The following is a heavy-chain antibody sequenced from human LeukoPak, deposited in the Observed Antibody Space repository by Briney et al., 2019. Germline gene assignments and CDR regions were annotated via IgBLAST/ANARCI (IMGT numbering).Heavy chain of an antibody. Sequence: GGSLRLSCAASGFTFSSYGMHWVRQAPGKGLEWVAVISYDGSNKYYADSVKGRFTVSRDNSKNTLYLQINSLRDEDTAVYYCAKDDAWLQYNDWGQGTLVTVSS. V-gene: IGHV3-30*18. D-gene: IGHD5-24*01. J-gene: IGHJ4*02. CDR3: AKDDAWLQYND. CDR1: GFTFSSYG. CDR2: ISYDGSNK.